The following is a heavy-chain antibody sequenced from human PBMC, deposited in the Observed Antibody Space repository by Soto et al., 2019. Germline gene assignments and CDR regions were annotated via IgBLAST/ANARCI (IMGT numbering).Heavy chain of an antibody. J-gene: IGHJ4*02. CDR1: GGSVRSGCYY. D-gene: IGHD5-12*01. Sequence: TSETLSLTCTVSGGSVRSGCYYWSWIRQPPGKGLEWIGYIYSSGSTSYNPSLKSRVTISVDTSKNQFSLKLSSVTAADTAVYYCARDGDGYNYWGQGTLVTVSS. CDR3: ARDGDGYNY. CDR2: IYSSGST. V-gene: IGHV4-61*01.